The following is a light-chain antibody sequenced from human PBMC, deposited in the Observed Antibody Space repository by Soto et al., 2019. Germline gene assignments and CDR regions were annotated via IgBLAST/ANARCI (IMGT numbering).Light chain of an antibody. Sequence: DIQMNQSPSTLSASVGDRVTVTCRASQSISSSLAWFQQKPGKAPKLLMYHVSRLNSGVSSRFIGSGSGTEFTLTISSLQPDDFATYYCQQYDTHFWTFGQGTKVEIK. CDR1: QSISSS. V-gene: IGKV1-5*03. CDR3: QQYDTHFWT. J-gene: IGKJ1*01. CDR2: HVS.